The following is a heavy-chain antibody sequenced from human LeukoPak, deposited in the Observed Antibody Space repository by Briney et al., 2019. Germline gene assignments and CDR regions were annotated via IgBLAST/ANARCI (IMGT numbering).Heavy chain of an antibody. D-gene: IGHD4-23*01. V-gene: IGHV3-43D*03. CDR1: GFTFDDYA. Sequence: PGGSLRLSCAASGFTFDDYAMHWVRQAPGKGLEWVSLISWDSGSTYYADPVKGRFTVSRDNSKNSLYLQMNSLRAEDTALYYCAKDYRPSTVAGIFDYWGQGTLVTVSS. CDR2: ISWDSGST. J-gene: IGHJ4*02. CDR3: AKDYRPSTVAGIFDY.